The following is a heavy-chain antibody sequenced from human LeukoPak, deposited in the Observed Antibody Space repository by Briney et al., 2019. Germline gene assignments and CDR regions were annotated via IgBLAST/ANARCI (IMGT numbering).Heavy chain of an antibody. V-gene: IGHV4-39*01. CDR2: IYYSGST. CDR3: ARQVHSYPYYFDY. CDR1: GGSISSSSYY. D-gene: IGHD5-18*01. Sequence: SETLSLTCTVSGGSISSSSYYWGWIRQPPGKGLEWIGSIYYSGSTYYNPSLKSRVTISVDTSKNQFSLKLSSVTAADTAVYYCARQVHSYPYYFDYWGQGTLVTVSS. J-gene: IGHJ4*02.